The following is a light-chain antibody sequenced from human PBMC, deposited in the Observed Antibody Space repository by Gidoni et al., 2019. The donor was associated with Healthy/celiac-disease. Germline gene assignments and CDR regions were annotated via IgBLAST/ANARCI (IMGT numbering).Light chain of an antibody. CDR3: QQYDNLPSLT. CDR2: DAS. Sequence: DLQMPQSPSSLSASVGDRVTITCQASQDISNYLNWYQQKPEKAPKLLIYDASNLETGVPSRFSGSGSGTDFTFTISSLQPEDIATYYCQQYDNLPSLTFGGXTKVEIK. V-gene: IGKV1-33*01. J-gene: IGKJ4*01. CDR1: QDISNY.